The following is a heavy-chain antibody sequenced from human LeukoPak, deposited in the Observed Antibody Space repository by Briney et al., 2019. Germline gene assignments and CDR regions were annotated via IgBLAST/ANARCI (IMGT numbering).Heavy chain of an antibody. J-gene: IGHJ4*02. CDR3: ARSPDCSSTSCYRGIYYFDY. D-gene: IGHD2-2*02. Sequence: PSQTLSLTCTVSGGSISSGSYYWSWIRQPAGKGLEWIGRIYTSGSTNYNPSLKSRVTISVDTSKNQFSLKLSSVTAADAAVYYCARSPDCSSTSCYRGIYYFDYWGQGTLVTVSS. CDR1: GGSISSGSYY. V-gene: IGHV4-61*02. CDR2: IYTSGST.